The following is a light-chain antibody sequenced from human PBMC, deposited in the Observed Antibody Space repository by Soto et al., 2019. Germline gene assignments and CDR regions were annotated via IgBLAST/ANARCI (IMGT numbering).Light chain of an antibody. CDR3: SSFTSGGTWV. Sequence: QSALTQPGSVSGSPGQSITIYCTGTSSDVGAYNHVSWYQQHPGKVPKVMIYEVNNRPSGVSNRFSASKSGNTASLTISGLLAEDEATYYCSSFTSGGTWVFGGGTKLTVL. J-gene: IGLJ3*02. CDR2: EVN. CDR1: SSDVGAYNH. V-gene: IGLV2-14*03.